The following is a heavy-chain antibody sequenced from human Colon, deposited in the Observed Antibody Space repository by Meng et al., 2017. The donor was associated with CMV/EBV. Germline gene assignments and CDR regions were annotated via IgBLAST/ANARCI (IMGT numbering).Heavy chain of an antibody. D-gene: IGHD3-9*01. CDR2: ISYSGTS. Sequence: GSLRLSCTVSGAPVSSGSYYWSWIRQPPGKGLEWIGYISYSGTSNYNPSLKSRVTISVDTSKNQFSLKLSSVTAADTAIYYCARDVFNYDILTGSYNYYYGMDVWGQGTTVTVSS. CDR3: ARDVFNYDILTGSYNYYYGMDV. CDR1: GAPVSSGSYY. J-gene: IGHJ6*02. V-gene: IGHV4-61*01.